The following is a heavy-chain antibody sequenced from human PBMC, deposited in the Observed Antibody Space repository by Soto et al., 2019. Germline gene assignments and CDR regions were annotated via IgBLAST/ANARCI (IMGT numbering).Heavy chain of an antibody. V-gene: IGHV3-23*01. CDR3: VKDGEAYNGVWDYFGH. CDR2: ISGGGDET. CDR1: GFTFRNYA. Sequence: EVQLLESGGGWVQPGGSLRLSCAASGFTFRNYAMTWVRQAPGKGLEWVSGISGGGDETYNADSVKGRFTISRDNSKNTLYLQMNSLGAEDTVIYYCVKDGEAYNGVWDYFGHWGQGTLITVSS. J-gene: IGHJ4*02. D-gene: IGHD3-16*01.